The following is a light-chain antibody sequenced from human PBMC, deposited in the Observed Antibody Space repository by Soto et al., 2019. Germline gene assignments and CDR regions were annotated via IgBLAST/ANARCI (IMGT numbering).Light chain of an antibody. CDR1: QSITTY. CDR3: QQSYGTPWT. V-gene: IGKV1-39*01. Sequence: DIQMTQSPSSLSASVGDRVTVTCRASQSITTYLNWYQQKPGKAPTLLIYAASSMQSGVPSRFSGSGSGTEFTLTSTSLQPEDFATYICQQSYGTPWTVGQGTKVEIK. CDR2: AAS. J-gene: IGKJ1*01.